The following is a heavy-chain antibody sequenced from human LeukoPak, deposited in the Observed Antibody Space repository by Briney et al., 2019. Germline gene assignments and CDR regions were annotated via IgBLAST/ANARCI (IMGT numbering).Heavy chain of an antibody. J-gene: IGHJ4*02. D-gene: IGHD3-9*01. CDR1: GGSFRGYY. Sequence: SQTLSLTCAVYGGSFRGYYWGWLRQPPGKGLEWIGEINHRGSTNYNPSPKSRVTLSLDTSQNHFSPTIRSLSPPRTRLSFSASHLIYYDIVTGYYTGFDYWGQGTLVTVSS. CDR2: INHRGST. CDR3: ASHLIYYDIVTGYYTGFDY. V-gene: IGHV4-34*01.